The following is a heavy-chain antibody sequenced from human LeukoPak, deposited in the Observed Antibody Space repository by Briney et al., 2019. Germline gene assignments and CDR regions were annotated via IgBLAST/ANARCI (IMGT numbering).Heavy chain of an antibody. CDR3: AKGLQFGVTGYYAMDV. J-gene: IGHJ6*02. CDR1: GFTISSFV. D-gene: IGHD3-3*01. CDR2: ISDSGRT. Sequence: GGSLRPSCAASGFTISSFVMRWVRQAPGKRLEWVSTISDSGRTYYADSVKGRFTISSDNSKSTLYLQMNSLRAEDTAVYYCAKGLQFGVTGYYAMDVWGQGTTVTVAS. V-gene: IGHV3-23*01.